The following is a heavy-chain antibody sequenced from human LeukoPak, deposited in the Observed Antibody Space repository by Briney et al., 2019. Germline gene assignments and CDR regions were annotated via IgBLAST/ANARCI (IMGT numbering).Heavy chain of an antibody. Sequence: PSETLSLTCIVSGGSISSYYWSWIRQPPGKGLEWIGYIYYSGSTNYNPSLKSRVTISVDTSKNQFSLKLSSVTAADTAVYYCARLPGGAPSKWGQGTLVTVSS. CDR1: GGSISSYY. CDR3: ARLPGGAPSK. D-gene: IGHD3-10*01. V-gene: IGHV4-59*01. J-gene: IGHJ4*02. CDR2: IYYSGST.